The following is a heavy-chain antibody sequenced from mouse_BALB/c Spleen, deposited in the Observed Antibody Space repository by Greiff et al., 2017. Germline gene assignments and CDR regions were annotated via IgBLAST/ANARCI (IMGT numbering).Heavy chain of an antibody. Sequence: EVQLQQSGAELVKPGASVKLSCTASGFNIKDTYMHWVKQRPEQGLEWIGRIDPANGNTKYDPKFQGKATITADTSSNTAYLQLSSLTSEDTAVYYCAREFIYDGYVDYWGQGTTLTVSS. CDR2: IDPANGNT. CDR3: AREFIYDGYVDY. V-gene: IGHV14-3*02. CDR1: GFNIKDTY. J-gene: IGHJ2*01. D-gene: IGHD2-3*01.